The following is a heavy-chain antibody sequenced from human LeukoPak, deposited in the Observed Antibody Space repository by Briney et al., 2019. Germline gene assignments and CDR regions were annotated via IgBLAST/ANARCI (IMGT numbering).Heavy chain of an antibody. J-gene: IGHJ6*03. CDR3: LAGYYYYYMDV. D-gene: IGHD6-13*01. CDR2: INTHGSST. CDR1: GFAFSNYW. Sequence: GGSLRLSCAASGFAFSNYWLHWVRQAPGKGLVWVARINTHGSSTNYADSVKGRFTISKDNAKNTLYLQMTSLSAEDTAVYYALAGYYYYYMDVWGKGTTVTVSS. V-gene: IGHV3-74*01.